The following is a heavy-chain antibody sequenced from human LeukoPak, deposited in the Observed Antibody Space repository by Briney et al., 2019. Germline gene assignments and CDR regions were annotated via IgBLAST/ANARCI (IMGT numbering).Heavy chain of an antibody. CDR1: GLTFSTYT. J-gene: IGHJ3*02. CDR2: IGAGGRFT. V-gene: IGHV3-23*01. Sequence: GGSLRLSCTASGLTFSTYTMNRVRQAPGKGLEWVSVIGAGGRFTHYADSVKGRFTISSDNSKNTLFLQMNSLRAEDTALYYCVKESNGFDIWGQGTMVTVSS. CDR3: VKESNGFDI.